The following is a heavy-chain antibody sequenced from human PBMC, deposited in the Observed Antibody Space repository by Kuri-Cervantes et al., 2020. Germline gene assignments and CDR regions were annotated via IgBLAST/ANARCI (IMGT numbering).Heavy chain of an antibody. CDR1: GFTFSSYS. Sequence: GGSLRLSCAASGFTFSSYSMHWVRQAPGKGLEWVASISIGSSYIYYADSVKGRFTISRDNAKNSLYLQMNSLRAEDTAVYYCAKDHCSGGSCYSSLVFYYYYDMDVWGQGTVVTVSS. D-gene: IGHD2-15*01. V-gene: IGHV3-21*01. CDR2: ISIGSSYI. CDR3: AKDHCSGGSCYSSLVFYYYYDMDV. J-gene: IGHJ6*02.